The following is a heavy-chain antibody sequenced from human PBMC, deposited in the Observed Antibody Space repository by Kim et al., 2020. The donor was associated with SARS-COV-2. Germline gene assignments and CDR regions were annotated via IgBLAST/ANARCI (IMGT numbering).Heavy chain of an antibody. CDR3: AKDPILTGYYSTLDY. V-gene: IGHV3-23*01. D-gene: IGHD3-9*01. CDR1: GFSFSSYA. CDR2: ISGSGDDT. Sequence: GGSLRLSCAASGFSFSSYAMSWVRQAPGKGLGWVSTISGSGDDTYYADSVKGRFTISRDNSKNTLYLQMNSLRAEDTAVYYCAKDPILTGYYSTLDYWGQGTLVTVPS. J-gene: IGHJ4*02.